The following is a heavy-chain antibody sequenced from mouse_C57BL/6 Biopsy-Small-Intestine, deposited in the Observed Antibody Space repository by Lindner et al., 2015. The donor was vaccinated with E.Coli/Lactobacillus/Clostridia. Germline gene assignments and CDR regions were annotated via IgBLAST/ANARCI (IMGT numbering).Heavy chain of an antibody. V-gene: IGHV1-81*01. CDR1: GGAFHSHA. CDR3: ASPPAFDASGYFGSF. D-gene: IGHD1-3*01. CDR2: IILALGTT. J-gene: IGHJ3*01. Sequence: SVKVSCKASGGAFHSHAISWVRQAPGQGLEWMGAIILALGTTTYAQKFQGRVTITADKSTSTSYMELRSLESDDTAVYYCASPPAFDASGYFGSFWGQGTLVTVSS.